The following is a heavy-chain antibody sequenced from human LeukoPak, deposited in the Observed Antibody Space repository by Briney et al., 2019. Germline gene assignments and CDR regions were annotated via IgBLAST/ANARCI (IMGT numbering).Heavy chain of an antibody. CDR2: IYYSGST. J-gene: IGHJ5*02. V-gene: IGHV4-59*01. Sequence: SVTLSLTCTVSGGSISSYYWSWIRQPPGKGLEWIGYIYYSGSTNYNPSLKSRVTTSVDTSKNQFSLKLSSVTAADTAVYYCARFHIAVAGTDWFDPWGQGTLVTVSS. D-gene: IGHD6-19*01. CDR3: ARFHIAVAGTDWFDP. CDR1: GGSISSYY.